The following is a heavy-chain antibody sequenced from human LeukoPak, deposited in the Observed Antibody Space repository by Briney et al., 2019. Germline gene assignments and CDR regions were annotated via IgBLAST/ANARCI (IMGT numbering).Heavy chain of an antibody. Sequence: SETLSLTCTVSGYSISSGYYWGWIRQPPGKGLEWIGSFYHSGSTYYNPSLKSRVTISVDTSKNQFSLKLSSVTAADTAVYYCARLGYCSSTSCYDYWGQGTLVTVSS. D-gene: IGHD2-2*01. CDR3: ARLGYCSSTSCYDY. CDR2: FYHSGST. V-gene: IGHV4-38-2*02. CDR1: GYSISSGYY. J-gene: IGHJ4*02.